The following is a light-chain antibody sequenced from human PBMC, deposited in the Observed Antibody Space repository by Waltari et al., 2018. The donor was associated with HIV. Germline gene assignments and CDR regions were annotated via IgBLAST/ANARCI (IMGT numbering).Light chain of an antibody. V-gene: IGLV1-44*01. J-gene: IGLJ2*01. Sequence: QSVLTQPPSASGTPGQRVTISCSGGSSNIGSNSVHWYQQLPGTAPRLLLCSTNTRPSRFPDRFSGVKSGTSASRAISGLQSEDEADYYCATWDDTLNGVIFGGGTKLTVL. CDR2: STN. CDR3: ATWDDTLNGVI. CDR1: SSNIGSNS.